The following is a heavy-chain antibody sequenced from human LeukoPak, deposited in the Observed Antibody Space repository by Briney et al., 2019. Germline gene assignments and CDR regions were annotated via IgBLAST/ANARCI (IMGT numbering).Heavy chain of an antibody. CDR3: ARLRGGSCDY. D-gene: IGHD3-10*01. J-gene: IGHJ4*02. V-gene: IGHV4-39*01. CDR2: IYYSGST. Sequence: SETLSLTCTVSGGSISSSSYYWGWIRQPQGKGLEWIGSIYYSGSTYYNASLKSRVTISVDTSKNQFSLKLSSVTAADTAVYYCARLRGGSCDYWGQGTLVTVSS. CDR1: GGSISSSSYY.